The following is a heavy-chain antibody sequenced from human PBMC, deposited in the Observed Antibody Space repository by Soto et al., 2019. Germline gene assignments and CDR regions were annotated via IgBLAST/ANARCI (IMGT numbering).Heavy chain of an antibody. CDR2: IYSSGST. V-gene: IGHV4-59*01. CDR3: ARDHPHSYGIYYFDY. J-gene: IGHJ4*02. Sequence: SETLSLTCTVSGGSISSYYWSWIRQPPGKGLEWIGYIYSSGSTNYNPSLKSRVTISADTSKNQVSLKLTSVTAADTAVYYCARDHPHSYGIYYFDYWGQGTLVTSPQ. CDR1: GGSISSYY. D-gene: IGHD5-18*01.